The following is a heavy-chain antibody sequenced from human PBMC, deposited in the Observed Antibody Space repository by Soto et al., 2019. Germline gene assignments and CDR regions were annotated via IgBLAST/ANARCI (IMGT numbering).Heavy chain of an antibody. CDR2: IYSGGST. D-gene: IGHD5-12*01. CDR3: ARGSGAASGYDYSHYYYYMDV. CDR1: GFTVSTKY. V-gene: IGHV3-66*01. Sequence: GGSLRLSCAASGFTVSTKYMSWVRQAPGKGLEWVSVIYSGGSTFYADSVRGRFTISRDNSKNTVNLQMNSLRAEDTAVYYCARGSGAASGYDYSHYYYYMDVWGKGTTVTVSS. J-gene: IGHJ6*03.